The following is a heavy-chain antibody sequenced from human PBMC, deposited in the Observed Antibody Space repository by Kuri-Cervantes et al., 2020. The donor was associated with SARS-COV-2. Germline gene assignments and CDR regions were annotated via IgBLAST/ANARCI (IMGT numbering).Heavy chain of an antibody. CDR2: ISWNSGSI. V-gene: IGHV3-9*03. CDR3: AKALAPYDFWSDAFDT. CDR1: GFTFDDYA. Sequence: GGSLRLSCAASGFTFDDYAMHWVRQAPGKGLEWVSGISWNSGSIGYADSVKGRFTISRDNAKNSLYLQMNSLRAEDMALYYCAKALAPYDFWSDAFDTWGQGTMVTVSS. J-gene: IGHJ3*02. D-gene: IGHD3-3*01.